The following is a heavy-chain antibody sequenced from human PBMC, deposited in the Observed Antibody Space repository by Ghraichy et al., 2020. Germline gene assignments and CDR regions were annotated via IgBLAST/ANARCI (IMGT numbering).Heavy chain of an antibody. CDR1: GFTFSRYE. D-gene: IGHD3-22*01. CDR3: ARVGKIQWLSIDAFDI. CDR2: ITTSGTII. V-gene: IGHV3-48*03. Sequence: GGSLRLSCGASGFTFSRYEMNWVRQAPGKGLEWVASITTSGTIINCADSVKGRFTVSRDNAKNSLYLQMDSLRADDTALYYCARVGKIQWLSIDAFDIWGRGTMVTVSS. J-gene: IGHJ3*02.